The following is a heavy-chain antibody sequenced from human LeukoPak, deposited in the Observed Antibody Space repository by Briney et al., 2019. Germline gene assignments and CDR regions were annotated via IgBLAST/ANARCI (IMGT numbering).Heavy chain of an antibody. CDR3: AKGKGGMDV. Sequence: PSETLSLTCTVSGGSISSSSYYWSWIRQPPGKGLEWIGEINHSGSTNYNPSLKSRVTISVDTSKNQFSLKLSSVTAADTAVYYCAKGKGGMDVWGKGTTVTVSS. V-gene: IGHV4-39*07. CDR1: GGSISSSSYY. J-gene: IGHJ6*03. CDR2: INHSGST.